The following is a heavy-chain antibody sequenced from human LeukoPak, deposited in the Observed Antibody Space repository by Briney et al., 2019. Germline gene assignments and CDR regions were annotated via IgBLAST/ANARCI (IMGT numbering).Heavy chain of an antibody. CDR1: GYTFITYY. CDR3: ARESPPNWFDP. CDR2: INPNGGTT. J-gene: IGHJ5*02. Sequence: ASVEVSCKASGYTFITYYIHWVRQAPGQGLEWMGIINPNGGTTSYAQKFQGRDTMTRDTSTSTVYMELSSLRSGDTAMYYCARESPPNWFDPWGQGTLVTVSS. V-gene: IGHV1-46*01.